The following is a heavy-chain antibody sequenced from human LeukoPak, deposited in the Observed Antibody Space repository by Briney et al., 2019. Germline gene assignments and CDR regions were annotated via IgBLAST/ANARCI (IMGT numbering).Heavy chain of an antibody. J-gene: IGHJ4*02. V-gene: IGHV3-23*01. CDR1: GFTFSSYA. CDR3: AKDWSGYSGYDWSY. CDR2: ISGSGGST. D-gene: IGHD5-12*01. Sequence: PGGSLRLSCAASGFTFSSYAMSWVRQAPGKGLEWVSAISGSGGSTYYADSVKGRFTISRDNSKNTLYLQMNSLRAEDTAVYYCAKDWSGYSGYDWSYWGQGTLVTVSS.